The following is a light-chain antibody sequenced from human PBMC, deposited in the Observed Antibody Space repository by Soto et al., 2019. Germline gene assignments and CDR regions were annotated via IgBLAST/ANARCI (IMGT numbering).Light chain of an antibody. Sequence: EVVLTQSPATLYLSPGERATLSCRASESIGNYLAWYQQKLGQAPKLLIYDASHRAIGIPGRFSGDGSGTDFTLTIRSLEPEDFAVYYCQWRSDWPPRLTFGGGTKVEIK. CDR1: ESIGNY. V-gene: IGKV3-11*01. J-gene: IGKJ4*01. CDR3: QWRSDWPPRLT. CDR2: DAS.